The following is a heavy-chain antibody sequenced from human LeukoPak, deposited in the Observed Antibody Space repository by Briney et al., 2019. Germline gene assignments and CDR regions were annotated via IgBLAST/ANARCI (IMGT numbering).Heavy chain of an antibody. CDR1: GGSISSGDYY. J-gene: IGHJ3*02. V-gene: IGHV4-30-4*08. CDR3: ARVATEYYYDSSGKNDAFDI. Sequence: PSQTLSLTCTVSGGSISSGDYYWSWIRQPPWKGLEWIGYIYYSGSTYYNPSLKSRVTISVDTSKNQFSLKLSSVTAADTAVYYCARVATEYYYDSSGKNDAFDIWGQGTMVTVSS. CDR2: IYYSGST. D-gene: IGHD3-22*01.